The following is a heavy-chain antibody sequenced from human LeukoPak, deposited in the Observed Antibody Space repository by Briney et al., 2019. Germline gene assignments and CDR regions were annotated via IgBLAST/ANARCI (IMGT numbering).Heavy chain of an antibody. J-gene: IGHJ4*02. V-gene: IGHV4-59*01. CDR2: IYYSGNT. Sequence: SETLSLTCAVSGGSISPYYWSWIRQPPGKGLDWIGYIYYSGNTNYNPSLKSRVTISVDMSKNQFSLKLNSVTAADTAVYYCARAGSGWSFDYWGQGTLVTVSS. D-gene: IGHD6-19*01. CDR1: GGSISPYY. CDR3: ARAGSGWSFDY.